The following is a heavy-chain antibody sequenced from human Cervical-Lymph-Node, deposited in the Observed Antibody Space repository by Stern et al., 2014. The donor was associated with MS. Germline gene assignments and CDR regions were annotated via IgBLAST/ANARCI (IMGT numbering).Heavy chain of an antibody. V-gene: IGHV4-39*02. Sequence: QVQLQESGPGLVEPSETLSLTCTVSGGSISTSAYYWGWIRQPPGKGLEWIVSIYYGGNTYYNPSLKSRVTISVATSKNQFSLKGTSVTAADTAVYYCARERGYSHGRDPGRYNWFDPWGQGTLVTVSS. J-gene: IGHJ5*02. D-gene: IGHD5-18*01. CDR2: IYYGGNT. CDR3: ARERGYSHGRDPGRYNWFDP. CDR1: GGSISTSAYY.